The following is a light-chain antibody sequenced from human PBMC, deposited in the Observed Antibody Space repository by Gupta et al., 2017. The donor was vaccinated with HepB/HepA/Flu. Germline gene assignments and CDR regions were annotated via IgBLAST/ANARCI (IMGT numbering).Light chain of an antibody. Sequence: DIQLTQSPSSVSASVGDRVTISCRASQDISRWLAWFRQKPGKAPKLLIYSASSLYSGVPSRFSGSGSGTDFTLTISSLQPEDFGTYYCQQANSFPITFGQGTQLEIK. V-gene: IGKV1-12*01. J-gene: IGKJ5*01. CDR1: QDISRW. CDR2: SAS. CDR3: QQANSFPIT.